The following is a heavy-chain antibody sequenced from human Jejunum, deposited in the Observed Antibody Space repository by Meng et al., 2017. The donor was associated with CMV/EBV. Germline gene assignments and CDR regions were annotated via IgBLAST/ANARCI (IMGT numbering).Heavy chain of an antibody. D-gene: IGHD2-21*02. CDR1: GASIIPTSYH. J-gene: IGHJ4*02. V-gene: IGHV4-39*07. CDR3: ARDGAGDHPPDY. CDR2: IYYSGTT. Sequence: VSGASIIPTSYHWGWFRQPPGKGLECIGNIYYSGTTYYNPSLKSRVTMTVDTSKNQFSLKLTSMTAADTAVYYCARDGAGDHPPDYWGQGTLVTVSS.